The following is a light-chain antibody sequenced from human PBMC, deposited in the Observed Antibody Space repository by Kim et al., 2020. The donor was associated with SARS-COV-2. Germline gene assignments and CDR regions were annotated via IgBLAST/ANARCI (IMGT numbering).Light chain of an antibody. CDR2: WAS. J-gene: IGKJ1*01. Sequence: NKNYLAWYQQKPGQPPKLLIYWASTRESGVPDRFSGSGSGTDFTLPISSLQAEDVAVYYCQQYYSTPQTFGQGTKVDIK. V-gene: IGKV4-1*01. CDR1: NKNY. CDR3: QQYYSTPQT.